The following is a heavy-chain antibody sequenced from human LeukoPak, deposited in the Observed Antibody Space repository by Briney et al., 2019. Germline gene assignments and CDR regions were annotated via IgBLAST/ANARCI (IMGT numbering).Heavy chain of an antibody. CDR1: GGSISSYY. CDR2: IYYSGST. J-gene: IGHJ3*02. Sequence: SETLSLTCTVSGGSISSYYWSWIRQPPGKGLEWIGYIYYSGSTYYNPSLKSRVTISVDTSKNQFSLKLSSVTAADTAVYYCARQYYYDSSGYYRNNAFDIWGQGTMVTVSS. V-gene: IGHV4-59*08. D-gene: IGHD3-22*01. CDR3: ARQYYYDSSGYYRNNAFDI.